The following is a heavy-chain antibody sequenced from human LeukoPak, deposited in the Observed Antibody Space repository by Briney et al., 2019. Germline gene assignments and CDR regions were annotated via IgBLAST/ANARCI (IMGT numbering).Heavy chain of an antibody. V-gene: IGHV3-23*01. CDR2: VSGSGGST. Sequence: GGSLRLSCAASGFILSSYWMSWVRQAPGKGLEWVSAVSGSGGSTSYADSVKGRFTISRDNSKNTLYLQMNSLRADDTAVYYCAKGGTAAAGTAYYFDYWGQGTLVTASS. CDR3: AKGGTAAAGTAYYFDY. D-gene: IGHD6-13*01. CDR1: GFILSSYW. J-gene: IGHJ4*02.